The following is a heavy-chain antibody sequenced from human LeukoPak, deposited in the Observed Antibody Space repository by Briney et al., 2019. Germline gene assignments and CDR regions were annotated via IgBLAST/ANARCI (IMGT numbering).Heavy chain of an antibody. D-gene: IGHD6-13*01. V-gene: IGHV1-2*02. Sequence: ASVKVSCKASGYTFTVYYMHWVRQAPGQGLEWMGWINPNSGGTNYAQKFQGRVTMTRDTSISTAYMELSRLRSDDTAVYYCARVKSIAAAGIFLPFDHWGQGTLVTVSS. CDR2: INPNSGGT. CDR1: GYTFTVYY. CDR3: ARVKSIAAAGIFLPFDH. J-gene: IGHJ4*02.